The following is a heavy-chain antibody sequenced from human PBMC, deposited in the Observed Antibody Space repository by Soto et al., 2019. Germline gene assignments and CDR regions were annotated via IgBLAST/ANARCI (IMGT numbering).Heavy chain of an antibody. Sequence: EVQLLESGGHLVQPGGSLRLSCSASGFTFNSYAMSWVRQAPGKGLEWVASIGGSGHITYYADSVKGRFTISRDNLINPVYLQMNSLRAEDTAVYFCAKDALYSLSSPEGFDAFDVWGQGTVVTVSS. D-gene: IGHD5-12*01. CDR1: GFTFNSYA. CDR2: IGGSGHIT. J-gene: IGHJ3*01. V-gene: IGHV3-23*01. CDR3: AKDALYSLSSPEGFDAFDV.